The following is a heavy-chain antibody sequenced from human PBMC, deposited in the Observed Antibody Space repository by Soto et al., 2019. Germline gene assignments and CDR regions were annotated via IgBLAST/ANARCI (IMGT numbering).Heavy chain of an antibody. D-gene: IGHD3-10*01. J-gene: IGHJ6*02. CDR1: GGTFSSYA. CDR2: IIPIFGTA. V-gene: IGHV1-69*01. CDR3: ASPYGSGSYAMGGYYYYGMYV. Sequence: QVQLVQSGAEVKKPGSSVKVSCKASGGTFSSYAISWVRQAPGQGLEWMGGIIPIFGTANYAQKFQGRVTITADESTSTADRDLSSVTSEDTAVYYCASPYGSGSYAMGGYYYYGMYVWGQGSTVTVFS.